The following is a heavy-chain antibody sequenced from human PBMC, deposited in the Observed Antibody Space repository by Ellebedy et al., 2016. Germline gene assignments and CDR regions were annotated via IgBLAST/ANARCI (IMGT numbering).Heavy chain of an antibody. CDR3: ARPLGGTFDY. V-gene: IGHV3-30-3*01. J-gene: IGHJ4*02. CDR2: ISYDGSNK. Sequence: GGSLRLXXAASGFTFSSYAMHWVRQAPGKGLEWVAVISYDGSNKYYADSVKGRFTISRDNSKNTLYLQMNSLRAEDTAVYYCARPLGGTFDYWGQGTLVTGSS. CDR1: GFTFSSYA. D-gene: IGHD4-23*01.